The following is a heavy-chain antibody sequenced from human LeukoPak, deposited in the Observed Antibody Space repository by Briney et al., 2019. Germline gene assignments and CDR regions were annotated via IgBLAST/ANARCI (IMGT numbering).Heavy chain of an antibody. CDR2: INSHSGVT. D-gene: IGHD3-9*01. CDR1: GYTFTGYY. J-gene: IGHJ5*02. Sequence: GASVKVSCKASGYTFTGYYMNWVRQAPGQGLEWMGWINSHSGVTKYAQKFQGRVTMTRDTSITTVYMDLTRLTSDDTAVYYCARNFDMKGFDPWGQGTMVTVSS. V-gene: IGHV1-2*02. CDR3: ARNFDMKGFDP.